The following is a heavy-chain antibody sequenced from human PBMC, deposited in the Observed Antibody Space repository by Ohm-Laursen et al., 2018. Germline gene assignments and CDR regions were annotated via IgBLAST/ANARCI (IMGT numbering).Heavy chain of an antibody. V-gene: IGHV1-8*01. D-gene: IGHD6-13*01. CDR2: MNPNSGNT. CDR3: ARGDSSSWFFPPYYYYGMDV. J-gene: IGHJ6*02. Sequence: GASVKVSCKASGYTFTSYDINWVRQATGQGLEWMGWMNPNSGNTGYAQKFQGRVTMTRNTSISTAYMELSSLRSEDTAVYYCARGDSSSWFFPPYYYYGMDVWGQGTTVTVSS. CDR1: GYTFTSYD.